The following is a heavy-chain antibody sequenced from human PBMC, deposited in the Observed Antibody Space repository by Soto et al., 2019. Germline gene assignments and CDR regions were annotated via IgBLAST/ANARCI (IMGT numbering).Heavy chain of an antibody. D-gene: IGHD6-13*01. V-gene: IGHV3-7*01. CDR3: AIDSEGLVAAAGTGAFDI. J-gene: IGHJ3*02. Sequence: GGSLRLSCAASGFTFSSYWMSWVRQAPGKGLEWVANIKQDGSEKYYGDSVKGRFTISRDNAKNSLYLQMNSLRAEDTAVYYCAIDSEGLVAAAGTGAFDIWGQGTMVTVSS. CDR1: GFTFSSYW. CDR2: IKQDGSEK.